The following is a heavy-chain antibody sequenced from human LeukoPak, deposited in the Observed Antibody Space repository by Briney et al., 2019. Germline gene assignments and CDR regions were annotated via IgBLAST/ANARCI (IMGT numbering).Heavy chain of an antibody. CDR2: IKQDGSES. CDR3: ATTTRSSSWDY. CDR1: GFTFSSHW. J-gene: IGHJ4*02. Sequence: GGSLRLSCAASGFTFSSHWMDWVRQAPGKGLEWVANIKQDGSESYYLDSVKGRFTISRDNAKSSLYLQMNSLRAEDTAVYYCATTTRSSSWDYWGQGTLVTVSS. D-gene: IGHD2-2*01. V-gene: IGHV3-7*01.